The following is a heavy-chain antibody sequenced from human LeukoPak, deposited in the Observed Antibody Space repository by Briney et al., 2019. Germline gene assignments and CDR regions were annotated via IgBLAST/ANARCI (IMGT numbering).Heavy chain of an antibody. J-gene: IGHJ4*02. CDR2: INHSGST. CDR1: GGSFSGYY. V-gene: IGHV4-34*01. Sequence: SETLSLTCAVYGGSFSGYYWSWIRQPPGKGLEWIGEINHSGSTNYNPSLKSRVTISVDTSKNQFSLKLSSVTAADTAVYYCARVGYSRGWYLYYFDYWGQGTLVTVSS. CDR3: ARVGYSRGWYLYYFDY. D-gene: IGHD6-19*01.